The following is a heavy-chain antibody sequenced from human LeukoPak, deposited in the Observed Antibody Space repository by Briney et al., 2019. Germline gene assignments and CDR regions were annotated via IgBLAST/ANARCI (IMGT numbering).Heavy chain of an antibody. D-gene: IGHD4-17*01. Sequence: GESLKLSCAASGFTVSNYEMNWVRQAPGKGLEWVSFIASDHTTYYADSVKGRYTLSRDNAKNSLYLQMNSLRAEDTAFFYCARSMSTVTTRYFDLWGRGTLVTVSS. CDR2: IASDHTT. V-gene: IGHV3-48*03. CDR1: GFTVSNYE. CDR3: ARSMSTVTTRYFDL. J-gene: IGHJ2*01.